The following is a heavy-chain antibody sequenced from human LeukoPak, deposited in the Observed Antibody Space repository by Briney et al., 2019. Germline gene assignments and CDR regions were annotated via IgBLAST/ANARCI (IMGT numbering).Heavy chain of an antibody. CDR3: TTRSTWIQLWYGDY. CDR1: GFTFSNAW. D-gene: IGHD5-18*01. CDR2: IKGKTDGGTT. V-gene: IGHV3-15*01. Sequence: GGSLRLSCAASGFTFSNAWMSWVRQAPGKGLGWVGRIKGKTDGGTTDYAAPVKGRFTISRDDSKNTLYLQMNSLKTEDTAVYYCTTRSTWIQLWYGDYWGQGTLVTVSS. J-gene: IGHJ4*02.